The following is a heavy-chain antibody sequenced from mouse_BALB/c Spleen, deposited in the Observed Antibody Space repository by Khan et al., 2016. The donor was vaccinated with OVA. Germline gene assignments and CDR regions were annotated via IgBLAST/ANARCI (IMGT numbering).Heavy chain of an antibody. Sequence: VQLQQSGAELMKPGASVKISCKATGYTLSNYWIEWVKQRPGHGLEWIGEFLPGSGNANYKERFKGKATFASDASSNTAYMQLSSLTSEYSAVYFCARVMSCSRDYFDSWGQGPFLTVSS. CDR2: FLPGSGNA. V-gene: IGHV1-9*01. CDR3: ARVMSCSRDYFDS. CDR1: GYTLSNYW. J-gene: IGHJ2*02. D-gene: IGHD1-1*01.